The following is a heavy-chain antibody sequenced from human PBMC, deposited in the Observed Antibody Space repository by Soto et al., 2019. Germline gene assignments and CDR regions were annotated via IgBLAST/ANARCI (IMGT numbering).Heavy chain of an antibody. D-gene: IGHD2-8*01. Sequence: ASVKVSCKSSGYTFTSYDINWVRQATGQGLEWMGWMNPNSGNTGYAQKFQGRVTMTRNTSISTAYMELSSLRSEDTAVYYCARKMGPPEEIYYYYGMDVWGQGTTVTVSS. V-gene: IGHV1-8*01. J-gene: IGHJ6*02. CDR3: ARKMGPPEEIYYYYGMDV. CDR2: MNPNSGNT. CDR1: GYTFTSYD.